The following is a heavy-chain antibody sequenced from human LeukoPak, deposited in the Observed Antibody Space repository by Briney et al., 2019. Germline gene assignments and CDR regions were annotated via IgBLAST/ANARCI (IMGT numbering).Heavy chain of an antibody. D-gene: IGHD3-10*01. CDR3: AKSRWGTMVRGVTFDY. V-gene: IGHV3-11*01. CDR2: ISSSGSTI. CDR1: GSPFSDYY. J-gene: IGHJ4*02. Sequence: GGSLRLSCAASGSPFSDYYRSWIRPAPGKGLEWVSYISSSGSTIYYADSVKGRFTISRDNAKDSLYLQMNSLRAEDTAVYYCAKSRWGTMVRGVTFDYWGQGTLVTVSS.